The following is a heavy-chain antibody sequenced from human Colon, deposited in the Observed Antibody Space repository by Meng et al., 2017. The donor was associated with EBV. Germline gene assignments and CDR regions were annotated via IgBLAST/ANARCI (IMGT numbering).Heavy chain of an antibody. V-gene: IGHV4-4*02. D-gene: IGHD4-17*01. CDR1: CTSHTSSNW. J-gene: IGHJ4*02. CDR2: IYYGGST. Sequence: GLVLGKPSGTLSCPCAVPCTSHTSSNWWRWVRQPPGKGLEWVGEIYYGGSTNYNPSLKSRVTISLDESKNQFSLRLASMTAADTAVYYCASLYGDFAFWGQGTLVTVSS. CDR3: ASLYGDFAF.